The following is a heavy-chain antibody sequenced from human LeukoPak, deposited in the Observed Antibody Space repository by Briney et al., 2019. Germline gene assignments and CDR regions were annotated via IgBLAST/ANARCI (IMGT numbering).Heavy chain of an antibody. D-gene: IGHD1-26*01. V-gene: IGHV3-30*18. CDR3: AKDSGSSGYPADY. Sequence: PGRSLRLSCAASGFTFSSYGMHWVRQAPGKGLEWVAFISYDGSNKYYADSVKGRFTISRDNSKSTLNLQMNSLRPEDTAVYYCAKDSGSSGYPADYWGQGTLVTVSS. CDR1: GFTFSSYG. CDR2: ISYDGSNK. J-gene: IGHJ4*02.